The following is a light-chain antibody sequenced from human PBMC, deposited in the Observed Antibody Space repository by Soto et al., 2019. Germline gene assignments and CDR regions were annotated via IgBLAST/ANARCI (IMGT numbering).Light chain of an antibody. V-gene: IGKV1-39*01. J-gene: IGKJ2*01. Sequence: DIQMTQSPSSLSASVGDRVPITCRASQSIRSYLNWYQQKPRKAPELLIYAASSLQSGVPSRFSGSGSGTDFTLTISSLQPEDFATYYCQQSYSIPFTFGQGTSLEIK. CDR3: QQSYSIPFT. CDR2: AAS. CDR1: QSIRSY.